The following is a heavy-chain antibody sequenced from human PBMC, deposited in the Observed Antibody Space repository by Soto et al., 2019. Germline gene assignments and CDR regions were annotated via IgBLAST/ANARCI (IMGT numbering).Heavy chain of an antibody. Sequence: GGSLRLSCAASGFTFSDYYMSWVRQAPGKGLEWVSYISSSGSTIYYADSVKGRFTISRDNAKNSLYLQMNSLRAEDTAVYYCARDLVWLQVGMDVWGQGTTVTVSS. V-gene: IGHV3-11*01. CDR3: ARDLVWLQVGMDV. D-gene: IGHD5-12*01. CDR2: ISSSGSTI. J-gene: IGHJ6*02. CDR1: GFTFSDYY.